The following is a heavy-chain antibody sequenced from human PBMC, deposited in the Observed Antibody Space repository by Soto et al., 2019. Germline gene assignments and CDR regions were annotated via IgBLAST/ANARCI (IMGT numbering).Heavy chain of an antibody. CDR2: IRSKANSYAT. Sequence: EVQLVESGGGLVQPGGSLKLSCAASGFTFSGSAMHWVRQASGKGLQWVGRIRSKANSYATSYDASVKGRFTISRDDSKNTAYLQMNSLRTEDTAVYYCTRRYFYDSGGYYMDDYWGQGTLVTVSS. V-gene: IGHV3-73*02. D-gene: IGHD3-22*01. CDR1: GFTFSGSA. J-gene: IGHJ4*02. CDR3: TRRYFYDSGGYYMDDY.